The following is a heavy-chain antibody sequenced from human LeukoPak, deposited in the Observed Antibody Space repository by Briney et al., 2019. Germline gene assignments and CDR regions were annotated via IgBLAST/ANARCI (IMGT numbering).Heavy chain of an antibody. CDR1: GGSISSYY. V-gene: IGHV3-21*01. Sequence: ETLSLTCTVSGGSISSYYWNWVRQAPGKGLEWVSSISRSSSYIYYADSVKGRFTISRDNAKNSLYLQMNSLRAEDTAVYYCARDVVVPAADYYYYYGMDVWGQGTTVTVSS. D-gene: IGHD2-2*01. J-gene: IGHJ6*02. CDR3: ARDVVVPAADYYYYYGMDV. CDR2: ISRSSSYI.